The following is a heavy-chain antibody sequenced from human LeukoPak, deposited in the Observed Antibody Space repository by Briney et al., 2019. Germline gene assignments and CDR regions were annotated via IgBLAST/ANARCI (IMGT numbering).Heavy chain of an antibody. J-gene: IGHJ4*02. V-gene: IGHV4-59*01. CDR2: IYYSGST. D-gene: IGHD3-3*01. Sequence: ASETLSLTCTASGGSISSYYWSWIRQPPGKGLEWIGYIYYSGSTNYNPSLKSRVTISVDTSKNQFSLKLSSVTAADTAVYYCARGRSFWSGYHPDYWGQGTLVTVSS. CDR1: GGSISSYY. CDR3: ARGRSFWSGYHPDY.